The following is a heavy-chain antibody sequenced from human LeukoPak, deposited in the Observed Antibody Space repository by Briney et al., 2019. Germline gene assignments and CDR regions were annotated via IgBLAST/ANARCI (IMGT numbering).Heavy chain of an antibody. CDR1: GGSISSGGYS. Sequence: PSETLSLTCAVSGGSISSGGYSWSWIRQPPGEGLEWIGYIYHSGSTYYNPSLKSRVTISVDRSKNQFSLKLSSVTAADTAVYYCASVRVGYIVATNWGQGTMVTVSS. CDR2: IYHSGST. J-gene: IGHJ4*02. CDR3: ASVRVGYIVATN. V-gene: IGHV4-30-2*01. D-gene: IGHD5-12*01.